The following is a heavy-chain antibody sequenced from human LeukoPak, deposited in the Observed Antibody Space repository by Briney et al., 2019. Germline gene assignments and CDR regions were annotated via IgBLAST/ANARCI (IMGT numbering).Heavy chain of an antibody. CDR2: TYYRSKWSN. Sequence: SQTLSLTCAISGDSVSSTRATWNWLRQSPSRGLEWLGRTYYRSKWSNDYAVSVESRLTINPDTSKNHFSLQLNFVTPEDAAVYFCARAHDVIFDFWGQGTVATVSS. J-gene: IGHJ4*02. D-gene: IGHD3-16*01. CDR1: GDSVSSTRAT. V-gene: IGHV6-1*01. CDR3: ARAHDVIFDF.